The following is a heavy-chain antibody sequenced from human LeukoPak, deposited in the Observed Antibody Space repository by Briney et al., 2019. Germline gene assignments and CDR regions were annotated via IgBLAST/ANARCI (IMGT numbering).Heavy chain of an antibody. CDR3: ARSGWPGY. V-gene: IGHV4-38-2*02. D-gene: IGHD6-19*01. Sequence: PSETLSLTCTVSNYSISSGYYWGWIRQPPGKGLEWIGSIYYSGSTYYNPSLKSRVTISVDTSKNQFSLKLSSVTAADTAVYYCARSGWPGYWGQGTLVTVSS. CDR2: IYYSGST. CDR1: NYSISSGYY. J-gene: IGHJ4*02.